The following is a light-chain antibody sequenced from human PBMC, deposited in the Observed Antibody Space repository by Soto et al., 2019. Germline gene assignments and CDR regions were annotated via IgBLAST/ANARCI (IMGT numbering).Light chain of an antibody. CDR2: GAS. V-gene: IGKV3-15*01. J-gene: IGKJ2*01. CDR3: QQYNNWPPYT. CDR1: QSVSSN. Sequence: EIVMPQSPATLSVSPGERATLSCRASQSVSSNLAWYQHKPGQAPRLLIYGASTRATGIPARFSGSGSGTEFTLTISSLQSEDFAVYYCQQYNNWPPYTFGQGTKLESK.